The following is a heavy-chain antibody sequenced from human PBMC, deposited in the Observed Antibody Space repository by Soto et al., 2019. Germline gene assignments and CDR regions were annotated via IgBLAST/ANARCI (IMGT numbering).Heavy chain of an antibody. D-gene: IGHD3-22*01. CDR2: IYPGDSDT. V-gene: IGHV5-51*01. CDR3: ARHHNDYDSSGYYYLSLPGRYCDCYGMDV. J-gene: IGHJ6*02. Sequence: RGESLKISCKGSGYSVTSYWIGLVRQMPGKGLEWMGIIYPGDSDTRYSPSFQGQVTISADKSISTAYLQWSSLKASDTAMYYCARHHNDYDSSGYYYLSLPGRYCDCYGMDVWGQGTTVTVSS. CDR1: GYSVTSYW.